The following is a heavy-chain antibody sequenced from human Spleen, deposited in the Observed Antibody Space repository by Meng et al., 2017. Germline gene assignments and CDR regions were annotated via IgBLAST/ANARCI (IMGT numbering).Heavy chain of an antibody. Sequence: GGSLRLSCVASGFTFSTYWMHWVRLVPGKGLVWVAHVDTEGNSAAYAGPVRGRFTVSSDNAKNTLYLQMNTLRDEDTAVYYCAKRVAGDFYCDYWGQATLVTVSS. D-gene: IGHD4-17*01. CDR3: AKRVAGDFYCDY. CDR1: GFTFSTYW. J-gene: IGHJ4*02. V-gene: IGHV3-74*01. CDR2: VDTEGNSA.